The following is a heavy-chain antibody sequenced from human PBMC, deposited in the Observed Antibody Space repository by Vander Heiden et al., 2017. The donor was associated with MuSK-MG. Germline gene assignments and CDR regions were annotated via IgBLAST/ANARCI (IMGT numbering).Heavy chain of an antibody. J-gene: IGHJ4*02. CDR1: GVTFSGYA. Sequence: EVQLLESGGGLVQPGGSLRPSCAASGVTFSGYAMSWVRQAPGKGLEWVPAISGSGGSTYYADSVKGRFTISRDNSKNTLYLQMNSLRAEDTAVYYCAKDRSVAGTKYYFDYWGQGTLVTVSS. V-gene: IGHV3-23*01. CDR3: AKDRSVAGTKYYFDY. D-gene: IGHD6-13*01. CDR2: ISGSGGST.